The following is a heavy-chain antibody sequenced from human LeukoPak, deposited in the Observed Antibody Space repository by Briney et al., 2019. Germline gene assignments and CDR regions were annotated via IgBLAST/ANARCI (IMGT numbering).Heavy chain of an antibody. V-gene: IGHV3-30-3*01. CDR3: ARSSGVTIFGVVIIRSFDY. J-gene: IGHJ4*02. D-gene: IGHD3-3*01. CDR1: GFTFSSYA. CDR2: ISYDGSNK. Sequence: GGSLRLSCAASGFTFSSYAMHWVRQAPGKGLEWVAVISYDGSNKYYADSVKGRFTISRDNSKNTLYLQMNSLRAEDTAVSYCARSSGVTIFGVVIIRSFDYWGQGTLVTVSS.